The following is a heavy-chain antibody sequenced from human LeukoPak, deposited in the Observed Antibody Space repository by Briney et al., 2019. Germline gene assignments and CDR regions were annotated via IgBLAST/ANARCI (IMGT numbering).Heavy chain of an antibody. V-gene: IGHV1-8*01. CDR3: ARIAAAGNRRLNY. CDR1: GYTFTSYD. D-gene: IGHD6-13*01. Sequence: GASVKVSCKASGYTFTSYDINWVRQATGQGLEWMGWMNPNSGNTGYAQKFQGRITMTRNTSIRTAYMELSSLTSEDTAVYYCARIAAAGNRRLNYWGQGTLVTVSS. J-gene: IGHJ4*02. CDR2: MNPNSGNT.